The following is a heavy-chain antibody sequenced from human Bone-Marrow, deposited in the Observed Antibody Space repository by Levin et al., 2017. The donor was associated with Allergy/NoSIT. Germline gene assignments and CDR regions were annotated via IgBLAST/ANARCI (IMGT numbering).Heavy chain of an antibody. V-gene: IGHV3-66*02. CDR1: GFTVSSNY. J-gene: IGHJ4*02. CDR2: IYSGDTT. D-gene: IGHD3-22*01. Sequence: GGSLRLSCAASGFTVSSNYMTWVRQAPGKGLEWVSVIYSGDTTSYADFVKGRFTISRHSSKNTLYLQMNSLRAEDTAVYYCARLDRWRLAYWGQGTLVTVSS. CDR3: ARLDRWRLAY.